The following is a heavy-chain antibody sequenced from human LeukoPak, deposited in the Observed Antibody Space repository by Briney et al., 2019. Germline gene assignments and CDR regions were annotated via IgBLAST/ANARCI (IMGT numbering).Heavy chain of an antibody. D-gene: IGHD6-19*01. CDR2: ISGSGGSK. CDR1: GFTFSSYA. Sequence: GGSLRLSCAASGFTFSSYAMSWVRQAPGKGLGWVSAISGSGGSKYYADSVKGRFTISRDNSKNTLYLQMNSLRAEDTAVYYCATNPGIAVAGTRIDWGQGTLVTVSS. V-gene: IGHV3-23*01. CDR3: ATNPGIAVAGTRID. J-gene: IGHJ4*02.